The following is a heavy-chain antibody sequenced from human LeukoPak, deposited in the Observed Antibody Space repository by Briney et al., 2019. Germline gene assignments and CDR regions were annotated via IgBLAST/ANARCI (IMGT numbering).Heavy chain of an antibody. Sequence: SETLSLTCAVSGNSISNTYYWGWIRQPPGKELEWIGSIYNSGSTHYNPSLKSRVTISVDTAKNQFSLKLSSVTAADTAVYYCARNSSGNYFDYWGQGTLVTVSS. J-gene: IGHJ4*02. CDR1: GNSISNTYY. CDR3: ARNSSGNYFDY. CDR2: IYNSGST. V-gene: IGHV4-38-2*01. D-gene: IGHD1-26*01.